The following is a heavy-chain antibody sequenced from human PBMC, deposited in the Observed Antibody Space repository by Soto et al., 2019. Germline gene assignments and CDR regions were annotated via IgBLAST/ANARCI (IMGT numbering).Heavy chain of an antibody. J-gene: IGHJ4*02. D-gene: IGHD3-10*01. CDR2: IYYTGTT. V-gene: IGHV4-28*01. Sequence: SETLSLTCAVSGYSISSGNWWGWIRQPPGEGLEWIGYIYYTGTTYYNPSLRSRVTMSVDTSKNQFSLRLSSVTAVDTAIYYCTITRRDQQLHGLDYWAQGTLVTVSS. CDR1: GYSISSGNW. CDR3: TITRRDQQLHGLDY.